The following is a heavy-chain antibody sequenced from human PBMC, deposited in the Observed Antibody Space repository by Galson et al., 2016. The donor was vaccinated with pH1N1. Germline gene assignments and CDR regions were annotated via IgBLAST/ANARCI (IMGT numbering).Heavy chain of an antibody. CDR2: ISYDGRNE. J-gene: IGHJ6*02. V-gene: IGHV3-30*18. CDR1: GFTFSRYG. CDR3: AKDRDSSGPRHHYYYGMDI. D-gene: IGHD3-22*01. Sequence: SLRLSCAASGFTFSRYGMHWVRQTPGKGLEWVAVISYDGRNEYYADSVKGRFTISRDNSRSTLYLQLNSLRGDDTAVYYCAKDRDSSGPRHHYYYGMDIWGRGTTVTVSS.